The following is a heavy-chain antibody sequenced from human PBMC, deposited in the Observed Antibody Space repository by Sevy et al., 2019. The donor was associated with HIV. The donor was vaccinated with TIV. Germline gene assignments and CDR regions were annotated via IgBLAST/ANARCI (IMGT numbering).Heavy chain of an antibody. CDR3: VRNSLKTSAVHLPYYFDF. CDR2: ISHSGNTI. J-gene: IGHJ4*02. V-gene: IGHV3-11*01. Sequence: GGSLRLSCAASGFTFTDYYMSWIRQSPGKGLEWVSYISHSGNTIYYADSVNGRFNISRDNAKNSLFLHMTSLTAEDTAFYYCVRNSLKTSAVHLPYYFDFWGQGTLVTVSS. D-gene: IGHD3-9*01. CDR1: GFTFTDYY.